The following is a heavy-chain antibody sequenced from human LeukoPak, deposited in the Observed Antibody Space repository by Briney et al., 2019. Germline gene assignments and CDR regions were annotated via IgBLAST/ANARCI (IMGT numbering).Heavy chain of an antibody. CDR3: ARVRYSYGSDY. Sequence: PSATLSLTCAVYGGSFSGYYWSWSRQPPGKGLERIGEINHSGSTNYNPSLKSRVTISVDTSKNQFSLKLSSLTAADTAVYYCARVRYSYGSDYWGQGTLVTVSS. CDR2: INHSGST. V-gene: IGHV4-34*01. J-gene: IGHJ4*02. CDR1: GGSFSGYY. D-gene: IGHD5-18*01.